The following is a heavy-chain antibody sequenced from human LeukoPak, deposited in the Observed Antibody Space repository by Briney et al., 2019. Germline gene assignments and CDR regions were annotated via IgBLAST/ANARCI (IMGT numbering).Heavy chain of an antibody. CDR2: IYYTGGT. CDR1: GGSITSSSYY. D-gene: IGHD2-21*02. Sequence: SETLSLTCSVSGGSITSSSYYWGWIRQPPEKGLEWIGSIYYTGGTYYSPSPKSRVTTSVDTSKNQFSLKLSSVTAADTAVYYCARHMSVTYDAFDLWGRGTMVTVSS. CDR3: ARHMSVTYDAFDL. J-gene: IGHJ3*01. V-gene: IGHV4-39*01.